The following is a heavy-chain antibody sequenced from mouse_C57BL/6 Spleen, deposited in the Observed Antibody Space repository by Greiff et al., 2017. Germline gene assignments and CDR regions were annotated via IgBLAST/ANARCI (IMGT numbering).Heavy chain of an antibody. Sequence: VQLQQSGPGLVQPSQSLYITCTVSGFSLTSYGVHWVRQSPGKGLEWLGVIWSGGSTDYNAAFISRLSISKDNSKSQVFFKMNSLQADDTAIYYCARGVTTTVDYWGQGTTLTVSS. J-gene: IGHJ2*01. CDR1: GFSLTSYG. V-gene: IGHV2-2*01. CDR2: IWSGGST. CDR3: ARGVTTTVDY. D-gene: IGHD2-3*01.